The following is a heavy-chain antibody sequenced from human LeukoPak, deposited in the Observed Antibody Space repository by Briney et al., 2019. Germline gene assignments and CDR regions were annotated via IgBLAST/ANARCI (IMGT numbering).Heavy chain of an antibody. CDR3: ATGTTTVASYYYGMDV. D-gene: IGHD4-23*01. Sequence: ASVKVSCKVSGYTLTELSMHWVRQAPGKGLEWMGGFDPEDGETIYAQKFQGRVTMTEDTSTDTAYMELSSLRSEGTAVYYCATGTTTVASYYYGMDVWGQGTTVTVSS. CDR1: GYTLTELS. V-gene: IGHV1-24*01. J-gene: IGHJ6*02. CDR2: FDPEDGET.